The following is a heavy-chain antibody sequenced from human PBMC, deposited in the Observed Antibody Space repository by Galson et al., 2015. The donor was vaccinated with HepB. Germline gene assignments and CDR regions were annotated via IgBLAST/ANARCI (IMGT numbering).Heavy chain of an antibody. J-gene: IGHJ4*02. V-gene: IGHV3-23*01. Sequence: SLRLSCAASGFTFSYYAMSWVRQAPGKGLEWASAITPSGDNTYSADSMKGRFTISRDNSQNTLFLQMNSLRADDTAIYFCAKVFPEKTDGWYRQALYYLDSWGQGTRVTVSS. CDR1: GFTFSYYA. CDR3: AKVFPEKTDGWYRQALYYLDS. D-gene: IGHD6-19*01. CDR2: ITPSGDNT.